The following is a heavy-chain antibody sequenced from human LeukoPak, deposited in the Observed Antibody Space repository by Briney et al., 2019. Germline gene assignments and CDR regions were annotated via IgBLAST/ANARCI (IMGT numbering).Heavy chain of an antibody. Sequence: GASVKVSCKASGYTFTSYGISWVRQAPGQGLEWMGWISAYNGNTNYAQKLQGRVTMTTDTSTSTAYMELRSLRSDDTAVYYCARTMYGDYPNNDAFDIWGQGSMVTVSS. CDR3: ARTMYGDYPNNDAFDI. CDR1: GYTFTSYG. D-gene: IGHD4-17*01. J-gene: IGHJ3*02. CDR2: ISAYNGNT. V-gene: IGHV1-18*01.